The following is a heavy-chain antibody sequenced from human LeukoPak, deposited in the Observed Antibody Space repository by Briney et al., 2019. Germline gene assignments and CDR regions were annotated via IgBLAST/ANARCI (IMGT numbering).Heavy chain of an antibody. CDR1: VESFSGHY. CDR3: ARHLTDVQAGYFQY. Sequence: SETLSLTCAVYVESFSGHYWSWIRQPPGKGLEWIGEINHSGSTNYNPSLKSRVTMSVDTSKNQFSLNLYSVTAADTAVYYCARHLTDVQAGYFQYWGPGTLVTVSS. D-gene: IGHD2-21*02. CDR2: INHSGST. V-gene: IGHV4-34*01. J-gene: IGHJ1*01.